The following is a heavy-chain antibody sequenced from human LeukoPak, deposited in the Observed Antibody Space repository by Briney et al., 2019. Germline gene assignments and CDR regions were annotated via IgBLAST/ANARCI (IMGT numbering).Heavy chain of an antibody. CDR1: GFTFSSSA. D-gene: IGHD5-24*01. J-gene: IGHJ4*02. V-gene: IGHV3-23*01. CDR2: ISGGDSST. Sequence: PGGSLRLSCAASGFTFSSSAMSWVRQAPGKGLEWVSTISGGDSSTHYADSVKGRFTISRDNSKNTLYLQMNSLRADDTAVYYCAKSGYNRFDYWGQGTLVTVSS. CDR3: AKSGYNRFDY.